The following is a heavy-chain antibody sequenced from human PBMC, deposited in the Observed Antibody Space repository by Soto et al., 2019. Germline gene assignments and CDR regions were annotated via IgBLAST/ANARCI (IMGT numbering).Heavy chain of an antibody. CDR3: GRGSSGSSGNLRVHY. Sequence: VQLVETGGGLIQPGGSLRLSCAASGFTVSSNYMSWVRQAPGKGLEWVSVIYSGGNTYYADSAKGRFTISSDNSKNTLDLQMNGLRAEDTAMYYCGRGSSGSSGNLRVHYWGQGTLVIVSA. CDR1: GFTVSSNY. D-gene: IGHD3-22*01. V-gene: IGHV3-53*02. J-gene: IGHJ4*02. CDR2: IYSGGNT.